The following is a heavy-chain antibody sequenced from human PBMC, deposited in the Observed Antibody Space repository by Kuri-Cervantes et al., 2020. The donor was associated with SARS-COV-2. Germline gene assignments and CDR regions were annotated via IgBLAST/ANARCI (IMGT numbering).Heavy chain of an antibody. CDR1: GFTFSDYY. Sequence: GGSLRLSCAASGFTFSDYYMTWIRQAPGKGLEWVSYISSSGSTIYYADSVKGRFTISRDNAKNSLYLQMNSLRAEDTAVYYCARDRWVVVVTGKRGIGAFDIWGQGTMVTVSS. J-gene: IGHJ3*02. D-gene: IGHD2-21*02. CDR2: ISSSGSTI. V-gene: IGHV3-11*01. CDR3: ARDRWVVVVTGKRGIGAFDI.